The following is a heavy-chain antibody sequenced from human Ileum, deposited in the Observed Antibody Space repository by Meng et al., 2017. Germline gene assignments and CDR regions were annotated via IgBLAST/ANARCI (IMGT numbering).Heavy chain of an antibody. V-gene: IGHV3-72*01. CDR2: SRDKARGYTT. D-gene: IGHD2-15*01. Sequence: GGSLRPSCAASGFTFSDHYMDWVPQAPGKGLEWIGRSRDKARGYTTEYAASVKGRFTISRDDSKNSMDLLMNSLKSEDTAVYYCARGFCSGSTCYSGDFWGQGTLVTVSS. CDR1: GFTFSDHY. J-gene: IGHJ4*02. CDR3: ARGFCSGSTCYSGDF.